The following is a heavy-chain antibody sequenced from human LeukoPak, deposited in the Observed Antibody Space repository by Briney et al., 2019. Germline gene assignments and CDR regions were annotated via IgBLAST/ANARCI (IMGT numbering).Heavy chain of an antibody. V-gene: IGHV2-70*04. D-gene: IGHD3-10*01. CDR2: IDWDDDK. Sequence: SGPTLVNPTPTLTLTCTFSGFSLSTSGMRVSWIRQPPGKALEWLARIDWDDDKFYSTSLKTRLTISKDTSKNQVVLTMTNMDPVDTATYYCARINGSGSYYDYWGQGTLVTVSS. J-gene: IGHJ4*02. CDR3: ARINGSGSYYDY. CDR1: GFSLSTSGMR.